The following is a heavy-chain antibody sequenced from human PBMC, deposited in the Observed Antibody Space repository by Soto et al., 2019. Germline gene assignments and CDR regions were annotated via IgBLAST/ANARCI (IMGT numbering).Heavy chain of an antibody. V-gene: IGHV3-30-3*01. Sequence: QVQLVESGGGVVQPGRSLRLSCAASGFTFSSYAMHWVRQAPGKGLEWVAVISYDGSNKYYADSVKGRFTISRDNSKNTLYLQMNSLRAEDTAVYYCARALRKTTVTTDFDYWGQGILVTVSS. CDR1: GFTFSSYA. D-gene: IGHD4-17*01. CDR3: ARALRKTTVTTDFDY. J-gene: IGHJ4*02. CDR2: ISYDGSNK.